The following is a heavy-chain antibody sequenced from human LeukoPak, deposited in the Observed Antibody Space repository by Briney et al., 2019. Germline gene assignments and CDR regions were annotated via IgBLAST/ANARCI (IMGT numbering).Heavy chain of an antibody. D-gene: IGHD3-10*01. CDR2: MFHSGST. V-gene: IGHV4-38-2*02. CDR1: GYSIYSGYY. Sequence: LSETLSPTCNVPGYSIYSGYYWGWTRQPPGKGLEWIGSMFHSGSTYYNPSLNSRVTISVDTSKNQFSLKLSSVTAADTAVYYCARDSDYGSGSYVNWFDPWGQGTLVTVSS. J-gene: IGHJ5*02. CDR3: ARDSDYGSGSYVNWFDP.